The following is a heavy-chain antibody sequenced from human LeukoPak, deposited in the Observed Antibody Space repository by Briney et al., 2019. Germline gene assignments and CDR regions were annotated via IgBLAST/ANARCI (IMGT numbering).Heavy chain of an antibody. V-gene: IGHV4-4*02. Sequence: SETLSXXCAXSGXXISSSNXXSWVRQPPGKGLEXIGEIYHSGSTNYNPSLKSRVTISVDKSKNQFSLKLSSVTAADTAVYYCATSPFSSGWYPLSYWGQGTLVTVSS. D-gene: IGHD6-19*01. CDR1: GXXISSSNX. CDR2: IYHSGST. J-gene: IGHJ4*02. CDR3: ATSPFSSGWYPLSY.